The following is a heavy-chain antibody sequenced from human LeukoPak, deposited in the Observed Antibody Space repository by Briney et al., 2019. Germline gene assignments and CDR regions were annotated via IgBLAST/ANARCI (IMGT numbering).Heavy chain of an antibody. CDR2: ISGSGGST. V-gene: IGHV3-23*01. D-gene: IGHD2-2*01. Sequence: GGSLRLSSAASGFTFSSYPMSWVRQAPGKGLAWVSAISGSGGSTYYADSVKGRFTISRDNSKNTLYLQMNSLRAEDTAVYYCAKGPPRTYYFDYWGQGTLVTVSS. CDR1: GFTFSSYP. J-gene: IGHJ4*02. CDR3: AKGPPRTYYFDY.